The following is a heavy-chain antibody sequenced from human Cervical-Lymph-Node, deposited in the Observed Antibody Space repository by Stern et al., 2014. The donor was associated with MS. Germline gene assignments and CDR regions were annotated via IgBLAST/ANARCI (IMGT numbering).Heavy chain of an antibody. CDR1: GFTVSSNY. V-gene: IGHV3-53*04. CDR3: ALCSSTSCHY. J-gene: IGHJ4*02. CDR2: IYSGGST. Sequence: VQLVESGGGLVQPGGSLRLSCAASGFTVSSNYMSWVRQAPGKGLEWVSVIYSGGSTYYADSVKGRFTISRHNSKNSLNLQMNSLRAEDTAVYYWALCSSTSCHYWGQGTLVTVSS. D-gene: IGHD2-2*01.